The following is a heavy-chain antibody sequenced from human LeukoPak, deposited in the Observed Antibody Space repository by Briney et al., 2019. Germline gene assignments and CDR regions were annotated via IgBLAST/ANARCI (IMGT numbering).Heavy chain of an antibody. CDR2: VHTSGST. Sequence: SETLSLTCDVSGGSIHTYYWSWIRQSAGKGLEWIGRVHTSGSTNYNPSLKSRVTISVDTSKNQFSLKLSSVTAADTAVYYCARHKSSAAGTHDAFDIWGQGTMVTVSS. J-gene: IGHJ3*02. V-gene: IGHV4-4*07. CDR3: ARHKSSAAGTHDAFDI. CDR1: GGSIHTYY. D-gene: IGHD6-13*01.